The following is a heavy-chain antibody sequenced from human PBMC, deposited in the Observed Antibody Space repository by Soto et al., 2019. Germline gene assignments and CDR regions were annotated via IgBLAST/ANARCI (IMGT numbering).Heavy chain of an antibody. V-gene: IGHV3-30-3*01. J-gene: IGHJ6*02. D-gene: IGHD3-10*01. CDR3: ARAGAPFMVYYYGMDV. CDR1: GFTFSSYA. Sequence: PWGSLRLCCAASGFTFSSYAMHWFRQAPGKGLEWVAVISYDGSNKYYADSVKGRFTISRDNSKNTLYLQMNSLRAEDTAVYYCARAGAPFMVYYYGMDVWGQGTTVTVSS. CDR2: ISYDGSNK.